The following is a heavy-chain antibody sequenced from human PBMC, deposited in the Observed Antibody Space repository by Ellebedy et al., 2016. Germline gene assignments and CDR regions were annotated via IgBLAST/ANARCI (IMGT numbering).Heavy chain of an antibody. CDR3: ARGLVVVLGGRDAFDI. CDR1: GFTFSSYA. V-gene: IGHV3-23*01. Sequence: GESLKISCAASGFTFSSYAMSWVRQAPGKGLEWVSAISGSGGSTYYADSVKGRFTISRDNSKNTLYLQMNSLRAEDTAVYYCARGLVVVLGGRDAFDIWGQGTMVTVSS. D-gene: IGHD3-22*01. CDR2: ISGSGGST. J-gene: IGHJ3*02.